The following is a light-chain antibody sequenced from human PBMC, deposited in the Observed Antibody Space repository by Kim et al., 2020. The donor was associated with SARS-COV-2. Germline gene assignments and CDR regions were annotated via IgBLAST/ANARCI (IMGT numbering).Light chain of an antibody. J-gene: IGLJ1*01. Sequence: GQSVTISCTGTRSAVGGCNYGSWYQQYPGKAPKLMIYEVSQRPSGVPDRFSGSKSGNTASLTVSGLQAEDEADYYCSSYAGSNFFVFGTGTKVTVL. CDR3: SSYAGSNFFV. V-gene: IGLV2-8*01. CDR2: EVS. CDR1: RSAVGGCNY.